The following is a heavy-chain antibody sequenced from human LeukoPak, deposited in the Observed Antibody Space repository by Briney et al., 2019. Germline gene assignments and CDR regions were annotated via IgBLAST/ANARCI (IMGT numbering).Heavy chain of an antibody. CDR1: GLTFSTYG. V-gene: IGHV3-30*02. D-gene: IGHD2-2*01. J-gene: IGHJ5*02. CDR2: IRYDGSEG. CDR3: AKSIVPAAIRGNNWFDP. Sequence: PGGSLSLSCAASGLTFSTYGMHWVRQAPGKGLDWVAFIRYDGSEGYYADSVKDRFTVSRDNSKNTLYLQMNSLRVEDTAVYYCAKSIVPAAIRGNNWFDPWGQGTLVTVSS.